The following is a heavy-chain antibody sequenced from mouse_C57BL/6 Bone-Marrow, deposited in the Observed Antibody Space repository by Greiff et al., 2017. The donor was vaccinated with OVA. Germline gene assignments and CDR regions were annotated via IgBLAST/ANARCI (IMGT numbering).Heavy chain of an antibody. J-gene: IGHJ2*01. Sequence: EVKLLESGGGLVKPGGSLKLSCAASGFTFSSYAMSWVRQTPEKRLEWVATISDGGSYTYYPDKVKGRFTISRDNAKNNLYLQMSHLTSEDTAMYYCARALDGYYFDYWGKGTTLTVSS. CDR2: ISDGGSYT. CDR3: ARALDGYYFDY. V-gene: IGHV5-4*03. CDR1: GFTFSSYA.